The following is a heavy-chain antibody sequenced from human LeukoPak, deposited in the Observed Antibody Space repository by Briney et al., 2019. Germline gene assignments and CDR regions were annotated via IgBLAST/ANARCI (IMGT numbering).Heavy chain of an antibody. CDR2: IIPIFGTA. CDR1: GGTFSSYA. J-gene: IGHJ6*03. D-gene: IGHD2-2*01. V-gene: IGHV1-69*05. Sequence: ASVKVSCKASGGTFSSYAISWVRQAPGQGLEWMGGIIPIFGTANYAQKFQGRVTITTDESTSTAYTELSSLRSEDTAVYYCARVVPATSYYYYYYMDVWGKGTTVTVSS. CDR3: ARVVPATSYYYYYYMDV.